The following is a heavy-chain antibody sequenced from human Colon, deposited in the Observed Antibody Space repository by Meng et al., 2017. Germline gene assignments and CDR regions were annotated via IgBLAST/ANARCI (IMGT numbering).Heavy chain of an antibody. CDR2: IRSKTYGGTT. CDR3: TRDRLTGSYYADY. Sequence: GGSLRLSCITSGFTFGDDAMSWFRQAPGKGLEGVGLIRSKTYGGTTEYAASVKGRFIISRDDSKSIAYLQMNSLETEDSAVYYCTRDRLTGSYYADYWGQGTLVTVSS. V-gene: IGHV3-49*03. D-gene: IGHD1-26*01. CDR1: GFTFGDDA. J-gene: IGHJ4*02.